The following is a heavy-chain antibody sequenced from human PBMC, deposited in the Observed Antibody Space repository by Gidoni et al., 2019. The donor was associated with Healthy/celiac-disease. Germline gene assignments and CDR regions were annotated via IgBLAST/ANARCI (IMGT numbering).Heavy chain of an antibody. CDR1: GFTFDDYA. Sequence: EVQLVESGGGLVQPGRSLRLSCAASGFTFDDYAMHWVRQAPGKGLEWVSGISWNSGSIGYADSVKGRFTISRDNAKNSLYLQMNSLRAEDTALYYCAKDMTYGGNSPWFDPWGQGTLVTVSS. CDR2: ISWNSGSI. D-gene: IGHD4-17*01. J-gene: IGHJ5*02. CDR3: AKDMTYGGNSPWFDP. V-gene: IGHV3-9*01.